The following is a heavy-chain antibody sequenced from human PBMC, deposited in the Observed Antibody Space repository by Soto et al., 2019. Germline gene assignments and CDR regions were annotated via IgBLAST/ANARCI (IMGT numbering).Heavy chain of an antibody. V-gene: IGHV1-69*06. J-gene: IGHJ6*02. Sequence: QVQLVQSGAEVKKPGSSVKVSCKASGGTFSSYAISWVRQAPGQGLEWMGGIIPIFGTANYAQKFQGRVTITADKSTSTAYMELSSLRSEDTAVYYCARAIVVVPAAIPALRSLYYYYYGMDVWGQGTTVTVSS. D-gene: IGHD2-2*01. CDR3: ARAIVVVPAAIPALRSLYYYYYGMDV. CDR1: GGTFSSYA. CDR2: IIPIFGTA.